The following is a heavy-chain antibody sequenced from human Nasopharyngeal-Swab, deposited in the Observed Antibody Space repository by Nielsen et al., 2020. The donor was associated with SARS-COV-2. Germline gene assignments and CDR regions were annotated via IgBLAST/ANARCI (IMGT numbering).Heavy chain of an antibody. V-gene: IGHV3-21*01. CDR2: ISSSSSYI. Sequence: GESLKISCAASGFTFSSYSMNWVRQAPGKGLEWVSSISSSSSYIYYADSVKGRFTISRDNAKNSLYLQMNSLRAEDTAVYYCAREPSIVVVPAAIRRVYYYYMDVWGKGTTVTVSS. D-gene: IGHD2-2*02. J-gene: IGHJ6*03. CDR1: GFTFSSYS. CDR3: AREPSIVVVPAAIRRVYYYYMDV.